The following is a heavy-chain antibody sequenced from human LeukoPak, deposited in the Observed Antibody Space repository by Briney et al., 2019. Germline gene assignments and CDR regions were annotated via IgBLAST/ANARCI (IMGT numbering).Heavy chain of an antibody. J-gene: IGHJ6*02. D-gene: IGHD3-3*01. V-gene: IGHV4-30-2*01. CDR1: GGSISSGGYS. Sequence: PSQTLSLTCAVSGGSISSGGYSWSWIRQPPGKGLEWIGYIYHSGRTYYNPSLKSRVTISVDRSKNQFSLKLSSVTAADTAVYYCARENTIFGVGMDVWGQGTTVTVSS. CDR3: ARENTIFGVGMDV. CDR2: IYHSGRT.